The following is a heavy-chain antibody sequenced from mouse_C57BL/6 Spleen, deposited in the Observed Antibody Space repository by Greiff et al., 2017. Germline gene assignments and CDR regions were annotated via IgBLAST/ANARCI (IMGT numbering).Heavy chain of an antibody. J-gene: IGHJ2*01. V-gene: IGHV1-82*01. D-gene: IGHD1-1*01. CDR1: GYAFSSSW. CDR2: IYPGDGDT. CDR3: ASFTTVVDFDY. Sequence: VQLVESGPELVKPGASVKISCKASGYAFSSSWMNWVKQRPGKGLEWIGRIYPGDGDTNYNGKFKGKATLTADKSSSTAYMQLSSLTSEDSAVYFCASFTTVVDFDYWGQGTTLTVSS.